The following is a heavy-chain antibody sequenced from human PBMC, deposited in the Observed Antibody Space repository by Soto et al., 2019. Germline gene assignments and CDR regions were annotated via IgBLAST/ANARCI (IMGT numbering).Heavy chain of an antibody. D-gene: IGHD3-9*01. J-gene: IGHJ5*02. CDR3: AKDMHPELRDFDWYPLDP. Sequence: EVQLLESGGGLVQPGGSLRLSCAASGFTFSSYSMSWVRQAPGKGLEWVSAISGSGGSTYYADSVKGRFTISRDNSKNTLYLEMNSLRAEDAAVYYCAKDMHPELRDFDWYPLDPWGQGTLVTVSS. CDR1: GFTFSSYS. CDR2: ISGSGGST. V-gene: IGHV3-23*01.